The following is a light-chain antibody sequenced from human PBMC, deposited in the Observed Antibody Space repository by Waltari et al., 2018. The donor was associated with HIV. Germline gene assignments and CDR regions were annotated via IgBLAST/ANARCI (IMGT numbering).Light chain of an antibody. CDR2: EVT. J-gene: IGLJ2*01. Sequence: QSALTQPASVSGSPGQSITISCTGTNSYVGAYNYVSWYQQHPGKAPNLLIYEVTNRPPGISNRFSGSKSGNTASMTISGLQPEDEADYYCSSYTITTAIVFGGGTKLTVL. V-gene: IGLV2-14*01. CDR1: NSYVGAYNY. CDR3: SSYTITTAIV.